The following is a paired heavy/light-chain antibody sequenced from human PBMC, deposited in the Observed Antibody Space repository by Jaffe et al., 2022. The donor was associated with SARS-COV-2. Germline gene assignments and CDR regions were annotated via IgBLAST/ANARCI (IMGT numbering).Heavy chain of an antibody. CDR2: IYATGST. J-gene: IGHJ3*01. V-gene: IGHV4-61*02. D-gene: IGHD3-22*01. CDR3: ARGQNYYDTSGDDSFDV. Sequence: QVQLQESGPGLVKPSQTLSLTCTVSGGSISTNYYFWSWIRQPAGKGLEWIGRIYATGSTTYNPSLKSRVTISVDTSKNQFSLKLRSVTAADTAVYYCARGQNYYDTSGDDSFDVWGQGTVVTVSS. CDR1: GGSISTNYYF.
Light chain of an antibody. J-gene: IGLJ2*01. V-gene: IGLV1-44*01. Sequence: QSVLTQPPSASGPPGQRVTISCSGSSSNIGSNSVNWYQQVPGTAPKLLIYSNNQRPSGVPDRFSGSKSGTSASLAISGLQSEDEAGYFCAAWDDSLDGPVFGGGTKLTVL. CDR3: AAWDDSLDGPV. CDR1: SSNIGSNS. CDR2: SNN.